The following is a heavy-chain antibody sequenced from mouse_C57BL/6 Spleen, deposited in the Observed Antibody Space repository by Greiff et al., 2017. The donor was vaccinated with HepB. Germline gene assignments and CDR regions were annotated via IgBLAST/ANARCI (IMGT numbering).Heavy chain of an antibody. J-gene: IGHJ2*01. D-gene: IGHD2-1*01. Sequence: VQLQQSGAELVRPGASVTLSCKASGYTFTDYEMHWVKQTPVHGLEWIGAIDPETGGTAYNQKFKGKAILTADKSSSTAYMKLRSLTSEDSAVYYCTRVGGNSNFDYWGQGTTLTVSS. CDR1: GYTFTDYE. CDR3: TRVGGNSNFDY. CDR2: IDPETGGT. V-gene: IGHV1-15*01.